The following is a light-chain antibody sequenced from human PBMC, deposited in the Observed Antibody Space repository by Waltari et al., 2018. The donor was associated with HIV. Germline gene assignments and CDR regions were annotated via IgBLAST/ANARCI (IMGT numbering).Light chain of an antibody. CDR3: SSYTSSSTPYV. CDR1: SSDVGGYTY. CDR2: DVS. V-gene: IGLV2-14*03. Sequence: QSALTQPASVSGSPGQSITISCTGTSSDVGGYTYVSWYQQPPGKAPKLMIYDVSNRPSGVSNRFSGSKSGNTASLTISGLQAEDEADYYCSSYTSSSTPYVFGTGTKVTVL. J-gene: IGLJ1*01.